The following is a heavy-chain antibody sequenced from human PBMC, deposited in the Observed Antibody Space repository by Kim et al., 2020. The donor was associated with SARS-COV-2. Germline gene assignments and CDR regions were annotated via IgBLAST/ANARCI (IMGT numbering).Heavy chain of an antibody. D-gene: IGHD3-22*01. V-gene: IGHV3-15*01. CDR3: TTDRNYYDSSGYSPDY. J-gene: IGHJ4*02. Sequence: PVKGRFTISRDDSKNTLYLQMNSLKTEDTAVYYCTTDRNYYDSSGYSPDYWGQGTLVTVSS.